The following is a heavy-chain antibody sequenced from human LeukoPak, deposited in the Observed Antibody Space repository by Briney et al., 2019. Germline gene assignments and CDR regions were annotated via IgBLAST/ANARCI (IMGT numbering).Heavy chain of an antibody. J-gene: IGHJ6*02. CDR2: IYPGDSDT. CDR1: GYSFTGYW. Sequence: GESLKISCKGSGYSFTGYWIGWVRQMPGKGLEWMGIIYPGDSDTRYSPSFQGQVTISADKSISTAYLQWSSLKASDTAMYYCARTTYYYDSSGYYRMYYYYGMDVWGQGTTVTVSS. CDR3: ARTTYYYDSSGYYRMYYYYGMDV. D-gene: IGHD3-22*01. V-gene: IGHV5-51*01.